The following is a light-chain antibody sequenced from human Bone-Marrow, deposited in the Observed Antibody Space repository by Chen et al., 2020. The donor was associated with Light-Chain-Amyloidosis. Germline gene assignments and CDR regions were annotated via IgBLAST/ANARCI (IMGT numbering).Light chain of an antibody. CDR1: XLPKQX. Sequence: PSLSVSSXQTAXXXCSGNXLPKQXVYWXQQKPXQAPVXVMYXDNERPSGIPXRFSGXSSGXTVXXTIXXXQTXXEADXXCQSTXSTATYGVFGGGTQLTVL. CDR2: XDN. J-gene: IGLJ3*02. V-gene: IGLV3-25*03. CDR3: QSTXSTATYGV.